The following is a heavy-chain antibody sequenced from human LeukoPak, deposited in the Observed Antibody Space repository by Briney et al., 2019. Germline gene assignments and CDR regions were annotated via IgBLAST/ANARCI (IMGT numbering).Heavy chain of an antibody. CDR3: ARGPPPGYYGSGSYPTFFDY. CDR2: IRQDGGEK. CDR1: GFTFTSYW. J-gene: IGHJ4*02. Sequence: GGSLRLSCAVSGFTFTSYWMNLVRQAPGKGLEWVASIRQDGGEKPYVDSVKGRFTVSRDNARNSLYLQLNSLRAEDTAVYYCARGPPPGYYGSGSYPTFFDYWGQGTLVTVSS. V-gene: IGHV3-7*01. D-gene: IGHD3-10*01.